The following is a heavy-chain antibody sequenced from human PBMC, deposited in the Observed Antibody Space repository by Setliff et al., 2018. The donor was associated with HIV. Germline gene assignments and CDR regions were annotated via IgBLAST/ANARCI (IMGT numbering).Heavy chain of an antibody. D-gene: IGHD5-18*01. Sequence: SVKVSCKASGGTFSSYAISWVRQAPGQGLEWMGGIIPIFGTANYAQKFQGRVTFTRDASASTAYMELSSLRSDDTAVYYCARGQVVGYTYSGIELWGQGTLVTVSS. V-gene: IGHV1-69*05. CDR2: IIPIFGTA. J-gene: IGHJ4*02. CDR3: ARGQVVGYTYSGIEL. CDR1: GGTFSSYA.